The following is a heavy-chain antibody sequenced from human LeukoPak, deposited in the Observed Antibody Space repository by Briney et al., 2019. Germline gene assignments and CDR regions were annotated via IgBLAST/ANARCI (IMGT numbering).Heavy chain of an antibody. Sequence: SGTLSLTCAVSGGSISSSSWWSWVRQPPGKGLEWIGEVYHSGSPNYNPSFRGRVTILVDKSKDQFSLKLSSVTAADTAVYYCARVNVVVTTDAFDIWGQGTMVTVSS. J-gene: IGHJ3*02. CDR1: GGSISSSSW. V-gene: IGHV4-4*02. D-gene: IGHD2-21*02. CDR3: ARVNVVVTTDAFDI. CDR2: VYHSGSP.